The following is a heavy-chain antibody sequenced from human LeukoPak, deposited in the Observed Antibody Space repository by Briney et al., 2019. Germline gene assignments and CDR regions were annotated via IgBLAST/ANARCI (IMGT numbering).Heavy chain of an antibody. CDR2: IGGSGVSS. CDR1: GFTFSSYG. V-gene: IGHV3-23*01. Sequence: GGSLRLSCAASGFTFSSYGMSWVRQAPGKGLYWVSSIGGSGVSSYYADSVKGRFTISRDNSKNTLYLHMNGLRAEDTAIYYCAKRPGGYRAVAATSDYWGQGTLVTVSS. J-gene: IGHJ4*02. D-gene: IGHD6-19*01. CDR3: AKRPGGYRAVAATSDY.